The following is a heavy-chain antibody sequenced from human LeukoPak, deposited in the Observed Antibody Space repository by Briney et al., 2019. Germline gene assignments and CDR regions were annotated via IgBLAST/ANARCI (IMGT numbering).Heavy chain of an antibody. CDR3: ARVRGDDSPLDY. V-gene: IGHV3-23*01. CDR2: ISGSGGST. CDR1: GFTFSGYA. D-gene: IGHD3-22*01. J-gene: IGHJ4*02. Sequence: PGGSLRLSCAASGFTFSGYAMSWVRQAPGKGLEWVSAISGSGGSTYYADSVKGRFTISRDNSKNTLYLQMNSLRAEDTAVYYCARVRGDDSPLDYWGQGTLVTVSS.